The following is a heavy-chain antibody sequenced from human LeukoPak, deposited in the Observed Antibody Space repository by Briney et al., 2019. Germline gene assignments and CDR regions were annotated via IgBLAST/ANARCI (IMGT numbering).Heavy chain of an antibody. CDR1: GYTFTSYG. V-gene: IGHV1-18*01. D-gene: IGHD3-10*01. CDR3: ARDGFGGSFGPLRPDY. Sequence: ASVKVSCKASGYTFTSYGISWVRQAPGQGLEWMGWISAYNGSTNYAQKLQGRVTMTTDTSTSTAYMELRSLRSDDTAVYYCARDGFGGSFGPLRPDYWGQGTLVTVSS. CDR2: ISAYNGST. J-gene: IGHJ4*02.